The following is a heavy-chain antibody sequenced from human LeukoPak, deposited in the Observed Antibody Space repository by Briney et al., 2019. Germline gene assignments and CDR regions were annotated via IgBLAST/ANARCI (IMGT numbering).Heavy chain of an antibody. J-gene: IGHJ3*02. CDR1: GYTFTGYY. CDR3: ARDLPRATYYYDSSQAFDI. D-gene: IGHD3-22*01. V-gene: IGHV1-2*02. CDR2: INPNSGGT. Sequence: ASVKVSCKASGYTFTGYYMHWVRQAPGQGLEWMGWINPNSGGTNYAQKFQGRVTMTRDTSISTAYMELSRLRSDDTAVYYCARDLPRATYYYDSSQAFDIWGQGTMVTVSS.